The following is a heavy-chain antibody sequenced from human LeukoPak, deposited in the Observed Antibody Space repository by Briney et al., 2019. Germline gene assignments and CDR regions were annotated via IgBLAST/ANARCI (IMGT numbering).Heavy chain of an antibody. CDR2: ISASGSST. J-gene: IGHJ4*02. CDR1: GFTFSSYA. Sequence: GGSLRLSCAASGFTFSSYAMNWVRQAPGKGLEWVSVISASGSSTYYADSVKGRFSISRDNSKNTLYLQMNSLRAEDTAVFYCAKVATKGNYYDSSGYSLDYWGQGTLVTVSS. D-gene: IGHD3-22*01. V-gene: IGHV3-23*01. CDR3: AKVATKGNYYDSSGYSLDY.